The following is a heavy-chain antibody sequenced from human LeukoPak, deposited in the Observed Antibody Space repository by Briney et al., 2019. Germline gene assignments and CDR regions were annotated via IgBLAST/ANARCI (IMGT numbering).Heavy chain of an antibody. V-gene: IGHV3-23*01. Sequence: GGTLRLSCAASGFTFSSYGMSWVRQAPGKGLECVSAISGSGGSTYYADSVKGRFTISRDNSKNTLYLQMSSLRAEDTAVYYCARRAGAYSHPYDYWGQGTLVTVSS. CDR1: GFTFSSYG. J-gene: IGHJ4*02. CDR2: ISGSGGST. CDR3: ARRAGAYSHPYDY. D-gene: IGHD4/OR15-4a*01.